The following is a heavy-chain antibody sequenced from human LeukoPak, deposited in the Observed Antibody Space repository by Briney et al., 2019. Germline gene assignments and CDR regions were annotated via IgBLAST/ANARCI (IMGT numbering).Heavy chain of an antibody. V-gene: IGHV3-30*03. CDR2: ISYDGSNK. CDR3: AREFAGYPTPVGDAFDI. Sequence: GGSLRLSCAASGFTFSSYGMHWVRQAPGKGLEWVAVISYDGSNKYYADSVKGRFTISRDNSKNTLYLQMNSLRAEDTAVYYCAREFAGYPTPVGDAFDIWGQGTMVTVSS. D-gene: IGHD2-15*01. J-gene: IGHJ3*02. CDR1: GFTFSSYG.